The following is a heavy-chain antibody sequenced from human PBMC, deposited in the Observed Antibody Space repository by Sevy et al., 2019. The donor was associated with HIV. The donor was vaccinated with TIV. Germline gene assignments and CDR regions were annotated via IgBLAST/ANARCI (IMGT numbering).Heavy chain of an antibody. CDR1: GYSFTSYW. Sequence: GESLKISCKGSGYSFTSYWIGWVRQMPGKGLEWMGIIYPGDSDTRYSPSFQDQVTISADKSISTAYLQWSSLKASDTAMYYCARLILTTDIVVVPAANWFDPWGQGTLVTVSS. CDR2: IYPGDSDT. CDR3: ARLILTTDIVVVPAANWFDP. D-gene: IGHD2-2*01. J-gene: IGHJ5*02. V-gene: IGHV5-51*01.